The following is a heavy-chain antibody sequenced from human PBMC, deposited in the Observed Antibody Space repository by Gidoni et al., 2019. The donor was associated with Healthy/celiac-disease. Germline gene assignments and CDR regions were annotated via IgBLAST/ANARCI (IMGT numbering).Heavy chain of an antibody. Sequence: EVQLLESGGGLVHPGGFLRLSCAASGFTFSSFAMSWVRQAPGKGLEWVSAIRGSGGSTYYADSVKGRFTISRDNSKNTLYLQMNSLRAEDTAVYYCAKDSYYYDYWGQGTLVTVSS. D-gene: IGHD3-22*01. CDR2: IRGSGGST. CDR3: AKDSYYYDY. CDR1: GFTFSSFA. J-gene: IGHJ4*02. V-gene: IGHV3-23*01.